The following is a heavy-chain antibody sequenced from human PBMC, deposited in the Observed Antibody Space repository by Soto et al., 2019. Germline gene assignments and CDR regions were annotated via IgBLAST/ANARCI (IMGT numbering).Heavy chain of an antibody. D-gene: IGHD1-26*01. V-gene: IGHV1-69*13. Sequence: SVKVSCKXSGGTFSSYAISWVRQAPGQGLERMGGIIPIFGTANYAQKFQGRVTITADESTSTAYMELSSLRSEDTAVYYCARKPVGATPYYFDYWGQGTLVTVSS. J-gene: IGHJ4*02. CDR3: ARKPVGATPYYFDY. CDR2: IIPIFGTA. CDR1: GGTFSSYA.